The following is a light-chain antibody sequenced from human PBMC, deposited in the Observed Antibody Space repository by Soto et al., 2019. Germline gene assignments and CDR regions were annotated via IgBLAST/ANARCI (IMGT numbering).Light chain of an antibody. J-gene: IGLJ3*02. CDR3: QTADTNIRV. Sequence: QPVLTQSPSASASLGATVKLTCTLSSGHSSYAIAWHQQQPEKGPRYLMKLNSDGSHSKGDGIPDRFSGSSSGAERYLTISSLQSEDEADYCCQTADTNIRVFGGGTQLTVL. V-gene: IGLV4-69*01. CDR2: LNSDGSH. CDR1: SGHSSYA.